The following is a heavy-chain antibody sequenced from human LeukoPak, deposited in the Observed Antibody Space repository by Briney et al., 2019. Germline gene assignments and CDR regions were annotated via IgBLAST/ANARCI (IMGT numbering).Heavy chain of an antibody. CDR3: AREKRGITMVRGAREGYFDY. V-gene: IGHV4-31*03. J-gene: IGHJ4*02. D-gene: IGHD3-10*01. Sequence: PSETLSLTCTVSGGSISSGGYYWSWIRQHPGKGLEWIGYIYYSGSTYYNPSLKSRVTISVDTSKNQFSLKLSSVTAADTAVYYCAREKRGITMVRGAREGYFDYWGQGTLVTVSS. CDR2: IYYSGST. CDR1: GGSISSGGYY.